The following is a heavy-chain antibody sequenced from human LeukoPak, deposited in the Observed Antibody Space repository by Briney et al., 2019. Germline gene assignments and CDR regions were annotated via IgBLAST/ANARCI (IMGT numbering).Heavy chain of an antibody. J-gene: IGHJ4*02. D-gene: IGHD3-10*01. V-gene: IGHV3-64D*06. CDR2: ITSNGGST. CDR1: GFTFSSYA. CDR3: VKDVVAKDGSGSSCVY. Sequence: QPGGSLRLSCSASGFTFSSYAMHWVRQAPGKGLEYVSGITSNGGSTYYADSVKGRFTISRDNSKNTLYLQMSSLRAEDTAVYYCVKDVVAKDGSGSSCVYWGQGAMVIVSS.